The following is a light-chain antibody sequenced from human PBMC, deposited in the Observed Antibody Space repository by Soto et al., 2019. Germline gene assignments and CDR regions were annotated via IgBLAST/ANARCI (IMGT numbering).Light chain of an antibody. J-gene: IGLJ2*01. CDR2: KDT. CDR1: ALPKQY. Sequence: SYELTQPPSVSVSPGQTARITCSGDALPKQYAYWYQQKPGQAPVLVIYKDTERPSGIPERFSGSNSGTPVTLTISGVQAEVEADYYCQSADSSGTYVVFGGGTKLTVL. V-gene: IGLV3-25*03. CDR3: QSADSSGTYVV.